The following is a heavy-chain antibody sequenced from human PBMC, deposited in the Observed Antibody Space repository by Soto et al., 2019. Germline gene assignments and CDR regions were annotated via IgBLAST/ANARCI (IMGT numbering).Heavy chain of an antibody. CDR1: SDSIAGENW. J-gene: IGHJ4*02. Sequence: QVQLQESGPGLVKPSETLSLTCTVSSDSIAGENWWSWDRQPPGMGLEGIGEIFHTGGTNYNPSLKSRVTMEVDKSNNQFSLKLISATAADTAVYYCARVFSSGSGWMYYFDFWGQGTLVSVSS. CDR3: ARVFSSGSGWMYYFDF. CDR2: IFHTGGT. V-gene: IGHV4-4*02. D-gene: IGHD6-25*01.